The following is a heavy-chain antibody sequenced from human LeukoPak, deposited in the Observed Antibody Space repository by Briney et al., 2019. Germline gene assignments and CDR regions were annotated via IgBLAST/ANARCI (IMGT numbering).Heavy chain of an antibody. CDR1: GDSISSSNW. D-gene: IGHD3-10*01. J-gene: IGHJ4*02. CDR3: ARVGSGSSHDY. Sequence: PSETLSLTCAVSGDSISSSNWWTWVCQPPGKGLEWIGEIYHSGSTNYNPSLKSRVTMSLDKSKHQFSLKLTSVTAADTAVYYCARVGSGSSHDYWGQGTLVTVSS. V-gene: IGHV4-4*02. CDR2: IYHSGST.